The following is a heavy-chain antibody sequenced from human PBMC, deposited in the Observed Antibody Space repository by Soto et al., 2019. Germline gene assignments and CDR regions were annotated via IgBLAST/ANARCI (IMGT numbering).Heavy chain of an antibody. CDR2: ITSSGGAT. V-gene: IGHV3-48*03. CDR1: GFGFSNYE. D-gene: IGHD2-2*01. Sequence: EVQLVESGGGLVQPGGSLRLSCAASGFGFSNYEMNWVRQAPGKGLEWVSYITSSGGATMYADSVKGRFTISRDNAKESLYLQMNSLRVEDTAVYYCSRGDCKTCCYVGFGGQGALVTVSS. CDR3: SRGDCKTCCYVGF. J-gene: IGHJ4*02.